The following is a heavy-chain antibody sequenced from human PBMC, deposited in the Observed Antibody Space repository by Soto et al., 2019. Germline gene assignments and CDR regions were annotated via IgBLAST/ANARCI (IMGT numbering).Heavy chain of an antibody. J-gene: IGHJ6*02. CDR3: ARISRYQSYYYYYGMDV. V-gene: IGHV1-69*06. CDR1: CYTFPSYA. CDR2: IIPIFGTA. Sequence: GASAEVSCEDSCYTFPSYAISWVRQATGQGLEWMGGIIPIFGTANYAQKFQGRVTITADKSTSTAYMELSSLRSEDTAVYYCARISRYQSYYYYYGMDVWGQGTTVTVSS. D-gene: IGHD3-22*01.